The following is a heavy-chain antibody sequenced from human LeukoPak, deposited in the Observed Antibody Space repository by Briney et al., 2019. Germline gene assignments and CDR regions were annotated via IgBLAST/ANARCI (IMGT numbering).Heavy chain of an antibody. CDR1: GFTFSSYW. CDR3: GRERTDPGWIDP. CDR2: ISSDGTST. J-gene: IGHJ5*02. V-gene: IGHV3-74*01. D-gene: IGHD3/OR15-3a*01. Sequence: QAGGSLRLSCAASGFTFSSYWMHWVRQAPGKGLVWVSRISSDGTSTTYADSVKGRFTVTRDNAKNTVFLQMNSLRAEDTAVYYCGRERTDPGWIDPWGQGTLVTVSS.